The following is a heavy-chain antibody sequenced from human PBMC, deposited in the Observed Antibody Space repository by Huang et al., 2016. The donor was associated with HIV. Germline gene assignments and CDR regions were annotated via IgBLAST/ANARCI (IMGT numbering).Heavy chain of an antibody. D-gene: IGHD6-6*01. J-gene: IGHJ4*02. CDR1: GGSFTGYY. V-gene: IGHV4-34*01. Sequence: QVQLQQWGAGLLKPSETLSLTCAVYGGSFTGYYWSWFRQPPGQGLEWLGEIDHSGSTNYNPSLKSRVTMSVDTSKNQFSLKLISVTAADTAMYYCASDPHSARTLDFWGQGTLVTVSS. CDR3: ASDPHSARTLDF. CDR2: IDHSGST.